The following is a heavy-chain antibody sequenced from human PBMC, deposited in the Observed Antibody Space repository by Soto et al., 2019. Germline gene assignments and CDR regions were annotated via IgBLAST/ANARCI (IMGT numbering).Heavy chain of an antibody. J-gene: IGHJ6*02. CDR3: ANGHDNYFYYGMDV. CDR2: INPSGGTT. V-gene: IGHV1-46*01. D-gene: IGHD1-1*01. CDR1: GYTFTNYY. Sequence: ASVKVSCKASGYTFTNYYMHWVRQAPGQGLEWMGIINPSGGTTSYAQRFQGRVTISADQSTNTLFMELRSLSYEDTAMYYCANGHDNYFYYGMDVWGQGTTVTVSS.